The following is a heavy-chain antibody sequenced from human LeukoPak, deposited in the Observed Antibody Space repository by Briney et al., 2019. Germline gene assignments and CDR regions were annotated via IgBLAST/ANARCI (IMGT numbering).Heavy chain of an antibody. V-gene: IGHV4-61*02. CDR3: ATEADHNYVTAFDS. CDR1: GGSISSDPYY. Sequence: TASETLSLTCSVSGGSISSDPYYWNWIRQAAGKKMEWIGRMYSSRSPNYNPSLRSRVTISLDSSRNQFSLNLKSVTAADTAVYYCATEADHNYVTAFDSWGQGTLVTVSS. J-gene: IGHJ4*02. CDR2: MYSSRSP. D-gene: IGHD1-1*01.